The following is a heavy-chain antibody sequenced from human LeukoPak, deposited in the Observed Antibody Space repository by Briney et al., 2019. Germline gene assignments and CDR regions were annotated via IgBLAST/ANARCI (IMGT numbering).Heavy chain of an antibody. Sequence: SETLSLTCTVSGGSISSYYWSWIRQPPGKGLEWIGYIYYSGSTNYNPSLKSRVTISADTSKNQFSLKLSSVTAADTAVYYCARGAQEGPLGFLEWSNYYYYGMDVWGQGTTVTVSS. CDR3: ARGAQEGPLGFLEWSNYYYYGMDV. CDR2: IYYSGST. CDR1: GGSISSYY. V-gene: IGHV4-59*01. J-gene: IGHJ6*02. D-gene: IGHD3-3*01.